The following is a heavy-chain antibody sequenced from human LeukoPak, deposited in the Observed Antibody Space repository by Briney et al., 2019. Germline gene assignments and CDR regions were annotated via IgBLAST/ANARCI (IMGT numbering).Heavy chain of an antibody. Sequence: SETLSVTCAVYGGSFSGYYWSWIRQPPGKGLEWIGEINHSGSTNYNPSLKSRVTISVDTSKNQFSLKLSSVTAADTAVYYCAKLTPNDYWGQGTLVTVSS. J-gene: IGHJ4*02. CDR2: INHSGST. V-gene: IGHV4-34*01. CDR1: GGSFSGYY. CDR3: AKLTPNDY. D-gene: IGHD1-14*01.